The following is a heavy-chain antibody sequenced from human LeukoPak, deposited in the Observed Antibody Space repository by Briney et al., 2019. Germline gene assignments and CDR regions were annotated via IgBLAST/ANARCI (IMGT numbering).Heavy chain of an antibody. CDR3: ARGAEVLMVYAIPDY. V-gene: IGHV3-21*01. CDR1: GFTFSSYS. CDR2: ISSSSSYI. D-gene: IGHD2-8*01. J-gene: IGHJ4*02. Sequence: GGSLRLSCAASGFTFSSYSMNWVRQAPGKGLEWVSSISSSSSYIYYADSVKGRFTISRDNAKNSLYLQMNSLRAEDTAVYYCARGAEVLMVYAIPDYWGQGTLVTVSS.